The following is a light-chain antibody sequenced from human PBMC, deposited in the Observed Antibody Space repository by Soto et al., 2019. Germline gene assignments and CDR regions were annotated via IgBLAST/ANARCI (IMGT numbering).Light chain of an antibody. CDR3: SSYPSSSTVV. V-gene: IGLV2-14*01. CDR1: SSDVGGYNY. J-gene: IGLJ2*01. CDR2: DVN. Sequence: QSALTQPASVSGSPGQSITISCTGTSSDVGGYNYVSWYQQHPGKAPKLMIYDVNNRPSGVSNRFSGSKSGKTASLTISGLQAEDEAEYYSSSYPSSSTVVFGGGTKLTVL.